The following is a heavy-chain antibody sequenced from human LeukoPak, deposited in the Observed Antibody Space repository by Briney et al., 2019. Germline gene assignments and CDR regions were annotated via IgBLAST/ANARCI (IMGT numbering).Heavy chain of an antibody. CDR2: ISGSGGST. CDR1: GFTFSSYA. D-gene: IGHD3-9*01. Sequence: GSLRLSCVASGFTFSSYAMSWVRQAPGKGLEWVSAISGSGGSTYYADSVKGRFTISRDISKNTLYLQMNSLRAEDTAVYYCAKRSGYYDILTGHFDYWGQGTLVTVSS. CDR3: AKRSGYYDILTGHFDY. J-gene: IGHJ4*02. V-gene: IGHV3-23*01.